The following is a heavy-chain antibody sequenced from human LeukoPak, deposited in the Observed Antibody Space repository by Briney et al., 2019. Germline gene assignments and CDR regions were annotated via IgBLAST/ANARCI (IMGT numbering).Heavy chain of an antibody. V-gene: IGHV1-18*01. D-gene: IGHD1-26*01. J-gene: IGHJ5*02. CDR2: ISAYNGNT. Sequence: ASVKVSCKASGYTFASYGISWVRQAPGQGLEWMGWISAYNGNTNYAQKLQGRVTMTTDTSTSTAYMELRSLRSDDTAVYYCARDGSYYAHEVWFDPWGQGTLVTVSS. CDR3: ARDGSYYAHEVWFDP. CDR1: GYTFASYG.